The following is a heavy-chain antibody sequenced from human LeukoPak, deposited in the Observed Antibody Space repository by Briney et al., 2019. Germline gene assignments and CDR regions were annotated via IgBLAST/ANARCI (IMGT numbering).Heavy chain of an antibody. D-gene: IGHD2-21*02. J-gene: IGHJ4*02. CDR3: TTEVVVTSSFDY. Sequence: PGWSLRLSCAASGFAFSDAWMSWVRQAPGKGLEWVGRVKRKTHGGTTQYGAPVKGRFAISRDDSKNTLYLQMNSLKTEDTGVYFCTTEVVVTSSFDYWGQGALVTVSS. V-gene: IGHV3-15*01. CDR2: VKRKTHGGTT. CDR1: GFAFSDAW.